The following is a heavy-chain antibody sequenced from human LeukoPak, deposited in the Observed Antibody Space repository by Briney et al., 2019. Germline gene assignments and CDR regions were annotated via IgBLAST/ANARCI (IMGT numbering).Heavy chain of an antibody. V-gene: IGHV3-7*01. CDR1: GLAFSYYW. CDR2: IKQDGSEK. D-gene: IGHD3-22*01. J-gene: IGHJ4*02. CDR3: AVYYSSGPIAY. Sequence: GGSLRLSCAASGLAFSYYWMSWVRQAPGKGLEWVANIKQDGSEKHYVDSVKGRFTVSRDNAENSLYLQMNSLRAEDTAVYYCAVYYSSGPIAYWGQGTLVTVSS.